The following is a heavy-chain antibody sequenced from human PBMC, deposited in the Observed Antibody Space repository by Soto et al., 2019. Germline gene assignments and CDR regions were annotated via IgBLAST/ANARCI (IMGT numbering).Heavy chain of an antibody. V-gene: IGHV4-34*01. J-gene: IGHJ6*02. CDR3: ARSYPWLRLNYYYSYGMDV. CDR1: GGSFSGYY. Sequence: SETLSLTCAVYGGSFSGYYWNWIRQPPGKGLEWIGEINHSGSTNYNPSLKSRVTISVDTSKNQFSLKLSSVTAADTAVYYCARSYPWLRLNYYYSYGMDVWGQGTTVTVSS. CDR2: INHSGST. D-gene: IGHD5-12*01.